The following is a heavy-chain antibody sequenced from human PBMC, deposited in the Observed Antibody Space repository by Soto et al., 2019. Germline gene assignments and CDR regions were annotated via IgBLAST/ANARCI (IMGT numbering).Heavy chain of an antibody. CDR3: ARVPRLGDYYDLWSGYLPFDY. Sequence: ASVKVSCKASGYTFTSYGISWVRRAPGQGLEWMGWISAYNGNTNYAQKLQGRVTMTTDTSTSTAYMELRSLRSDDTAVYYCARVPRLGDYYDLWSGYLPFDYWGQGTLVTVSS. D-gene: IGHD3-3*01. J-gene: IGHJ4*02. V-gene: IGHV1-18*01. CDR2: ISAYNGNT. CDR1: GYTFTSYG.